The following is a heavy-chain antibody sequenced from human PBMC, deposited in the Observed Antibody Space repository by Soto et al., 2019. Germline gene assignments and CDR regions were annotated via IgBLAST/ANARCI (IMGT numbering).Heavy chain of an antibody. CDR3: ARGPVRVVGSPFDY. Sequence: QVQLVQSGAEVKKPGSSVKVSCKASGGTFSSYAISWVRQAPGQGLEWMGGIIPIFGTANYAQKFQGRVTITADESTSTAYMGLSSLRSEDTAVYYCARGPVRVVGSPFDYWGQGTLVTVSS. CDR2: IIPIFGTA. J-gene: IGHJ4*02. CDR1: GGTFSSYA. D-gene: IGHD2-2*01. V-gene: IGHV1-69*01.